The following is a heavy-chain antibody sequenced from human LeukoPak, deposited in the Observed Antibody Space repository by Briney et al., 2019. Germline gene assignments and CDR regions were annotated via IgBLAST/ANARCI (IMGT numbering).Heavy chain of an antibody. D-gene: IGHD3-9*01. J-gene: IGHJ4*02. CDR1: GFTFSSYE. V-gene: IGHV3-48*03. Sequence: GGSLRLSCAASGFTFSSYEMNWVRQAPGKGLEWVSYISSSGSTIYYAGSVKGRFTISRDNAKNSLYLQMNSLRAEDTAVYYCARSRGYFDWLRAYWGQGTLVTVSS. CDR2: ISSSGSTI. CDR3: ARSRGYFDWLRAY.